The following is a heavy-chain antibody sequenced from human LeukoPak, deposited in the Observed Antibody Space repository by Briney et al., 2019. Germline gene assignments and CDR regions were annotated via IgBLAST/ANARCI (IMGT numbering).Heavy chain of an antibody. CDR2: INHSGST. Sequence: SETLSLTCAVCGGSFSGYYWSWIRQPPCKGLEGMGEINHSGSTNYNPSLKSRVTISVDPSKNPFSLKLSSVPAADTAVYYCARVRLHLTGYYREVKHLDIWGQGTMVTVSS. V-gene: IGHV4-34*01. D-gene: IGHD3-9*01. CDR3: ARVRLHLTGYYREVKHLDI. J-gene: IGHJ3*02. CDR1: GGSFSGYY.